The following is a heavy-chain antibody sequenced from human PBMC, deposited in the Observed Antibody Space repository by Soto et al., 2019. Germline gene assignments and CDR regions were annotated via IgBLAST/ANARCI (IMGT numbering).Heavy chain of an antibody. Sequence: GGSLRLSCAASGFTFSSYAMHWVRQAPGKGLEWVAVISYDGSNKYYADSVKGRFTISRDNSKNTLYLQMNSLRAEDTAVYYCARERWELSIFDYWGQGTLVTVSS. D-gene: IGHD1-26*01. V-gene: IGHV3-30-3*01. CDR2: ISYDGSNK. CDR1: GFTFSSYA. CDR3: ARERWELSIFDY. J-gene: IGHJ4*02.